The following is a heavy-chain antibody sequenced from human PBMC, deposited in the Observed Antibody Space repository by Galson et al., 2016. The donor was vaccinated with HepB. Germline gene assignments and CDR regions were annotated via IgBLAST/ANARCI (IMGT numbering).Heavy chain of an antibody. CDR3: AKDALITLVRGVIMSYFDY. CDR1: GFTFSSYG. J-gene: IGHJ4*02. V-gene: IGHV3-30*18. CDR2: ISNDGSNK. D-gene: IGHD3-10*01. Sequence: SLRLSCAASGFTFSSYGMHWVRQASGKGLVWVAVISNDGSNKDYADSVKGRFTISRDNSKNTLYLQMNSLRPEDTAVYYCAKDALITLVRGVIMSYFDYWGQGALVTLSS.